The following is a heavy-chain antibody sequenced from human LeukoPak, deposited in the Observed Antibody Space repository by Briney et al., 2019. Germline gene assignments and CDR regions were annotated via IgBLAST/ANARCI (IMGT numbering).Heavy chain of an antibody. Sequence: ASVKVSCKASGYTFTGYYMHWVQQAPGQGLEWMGWINPNSGGTNYAQKFQGRVTMTRDTSISTAYMELSRLRSDDTAVYYCASGGGRYDILTGSLGIDYWGQGTLVTVSS. CDR1: GYTFTGYY. D-gene: IGHD3-9*01. J-gene: IGHJ4*02. CDR3: ASGGGRYDILTGSLGIDY. CDR2: INPNSGGT. V-gene: IGHV1-2*02.